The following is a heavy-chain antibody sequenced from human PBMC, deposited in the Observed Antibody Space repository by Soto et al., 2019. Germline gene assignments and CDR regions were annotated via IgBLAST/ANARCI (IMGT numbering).Heavy chain of an antibody. V-gene: IGHV3-53*01. CDR1: GFTVSSNY. D-gene: IGHD1-26*01. Sequence: GESLKISCAASGFTVSSNYMSWVRQAPGKGLEWVSVIYSGGSTYYADSVKGRFTISRDNSKNTLYLQMNSLRAEDTAVYYCARVVGMAFDIWGQGTMVTVSS. J-gene: IGHJ3*02. CDR2: IYSGGST. CDR3: ARVVGMAFDI.